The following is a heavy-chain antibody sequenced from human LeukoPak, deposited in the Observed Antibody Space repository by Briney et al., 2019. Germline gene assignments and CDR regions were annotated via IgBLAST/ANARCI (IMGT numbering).Heavy chain of an antibody. CDR2: IYSGGST. Sequence: GGSLRLSCAASGFTVSSNYMGWVRQAPGKGLEWVSVIYSGGSTYYADSVKGRFTISRDNSENTLYLQMNSLRAEDTAVYYCARRYITGRHFDSWGQGTLVTVSS. CDR3: ARRYITGRHFDS. V-gene: IGHV3-66*01. CDR1: GFTVSSNY. J-gene: IGHJ4*02. D-gene: IGHD1-20*01.